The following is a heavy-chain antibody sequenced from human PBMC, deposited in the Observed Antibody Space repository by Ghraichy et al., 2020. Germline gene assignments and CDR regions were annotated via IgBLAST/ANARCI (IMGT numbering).Heavy chain of an antibody. V-gene: IGHV3-74*01. Sequence: GESLNISCAASGFTFSSYWMHWVRQAPGKGLVWVSRINSDGSSTSYADSVKGRFTISRDNAKNTLYLQMNSLRAEDTAVYYCVFGEYRRDALEIRGQGTMVTVSS. CDR1: GFTFSSYW. J-gene: IGHJ3*02. CDR2: INSDGSST. CDR3: VFGEYRRDALEI. D-gene: IGHD3-10*01.